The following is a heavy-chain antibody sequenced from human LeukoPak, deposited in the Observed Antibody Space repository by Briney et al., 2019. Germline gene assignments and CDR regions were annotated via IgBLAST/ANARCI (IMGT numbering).Heavy chain of an antibody. Sequence: ASVMVSCKVSGYTLTELSMHWVRQAPGKGLEWMGGFDPEDGETIYAQKFQGRVTMTEDTSTDTAYMELSSLRSEGTAVYYCATVRRSSGYYYSLYYFDYWGQGTLVTVSS. CDR1: GYTLTELS. J-gene: IGHJ4*02. CDR2: FDPEDGET. V-gene: IGHV1-24*01. D-gene: IGHD3-22*01. CDR3: ATVRRSSGYYYSLYYFDY.